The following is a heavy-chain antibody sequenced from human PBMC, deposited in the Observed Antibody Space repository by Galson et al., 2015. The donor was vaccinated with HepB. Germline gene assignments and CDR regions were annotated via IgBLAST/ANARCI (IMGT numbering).Heavy chain of an antibody. V-gene: IGHV3-30*18. CDR2: ISYDGSNK. CDR1: GFTFSSYG. D-gene: IGHD6-19*01. CDR3: AKSRQWLVQDPLDY. Sequence: SLRLSCAASGFTFSSYGMHWVRQAPGKGLEWVAVISYDGSNKYYADSVKGRFTISRDNSKNTPYLQMNSLRAEDTAVYYCAKSRQWLVQDPLDYWGQGTLVTVSS. J-gene: IGHJ4*02.